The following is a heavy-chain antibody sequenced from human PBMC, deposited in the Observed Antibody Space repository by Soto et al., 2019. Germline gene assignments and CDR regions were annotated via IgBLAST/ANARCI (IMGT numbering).Heavy chain of an antibody. Sequence: QVPLVQSGAEVKKPGASVKVSCMASGYTFTRYVINWVRQATGQGPEWMGWMNPNSGNISNAQRFQGRVTMTRSTSITTAYMGLSSLRSEDTAVYYCARMGFCSNASCYENAFDIWGQGTMVTVSS. CDR1: GYTFTRYV. D-gene: IGHD2-2*01. V-gene: IGHV1-8*01. J-gene: IGHJ3*02. CDR2: MNPNSGNI. CDR3: ARMGFCSNASCYENAFDI.